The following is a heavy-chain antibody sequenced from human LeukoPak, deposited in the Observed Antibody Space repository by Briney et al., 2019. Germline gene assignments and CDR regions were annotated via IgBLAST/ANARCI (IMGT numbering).Heavy chain of an antibody. V-gene: IGHV4-30-4*08. Sequence: PSETLSLTCTVSGGSISSGDYYWSWIRQPPGKGLEWIGYIYYSGSTYYNPSLKSRVTISVDTSKNQFSLKLSSVTAADTAVYYCARADGEPRLNFDYWGQGTLVTVSS. D-gene: IGHD4-17*01. CDR1: GGSISSGDYY. J-gene: IGHJ4*02. CDR2: IYYSGST. CDR3: ARADGEPRLNFDY.